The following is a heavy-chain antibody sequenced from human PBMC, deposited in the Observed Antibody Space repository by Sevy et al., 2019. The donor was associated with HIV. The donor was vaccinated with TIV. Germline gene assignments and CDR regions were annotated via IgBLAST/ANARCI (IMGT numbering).Heavy chain of an antibody. CDR3: ALERLYSNVAEYFQN. J-gene: IGHJ1*01. CDR1: GFSINTYW. Sequence: GGSLRLSCAASGFSINTYWMSWVRQAPGKGLEWVANIKQDGSVTYYVDSVKGRFTISRDNSKNSLFLQMNSLRAEDTAVYYCALERLYSNVAEYFQNWGQGTLVTVSS. V-gene: IGHV3-7*01. CDR2: IKQDGSVT. D-gene: IGHD1-1*01.